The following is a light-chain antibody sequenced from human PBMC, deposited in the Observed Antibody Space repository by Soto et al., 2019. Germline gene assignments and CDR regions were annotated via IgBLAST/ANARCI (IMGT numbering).Light chain of an antibody. V-gene: IGKV3D-15*01. CDR2: VAS. CDR1: QSINDD. CDR3: QQYDDWLRLT. Sequence: IVLTQSPGTLSLSAGERATLSCRASQSINDDFLAWYQQRPGQAPRLLIYVASFRATGIPDRFSGSGSGTEFNLTISSLQSEDFAVYFCQQYDDWLRLTFGGGTKVDIK. J-gene: IGKJ4*01.